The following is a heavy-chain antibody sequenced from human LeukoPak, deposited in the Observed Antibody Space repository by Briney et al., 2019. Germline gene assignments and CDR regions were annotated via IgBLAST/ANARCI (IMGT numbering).Heavy chain of an antibody. J-gene: IGHJ4*02. CDR2: IYLSGRT. CDR3: ARTGSTVTMLYPFDH. D-gene: IGHD4-17*01. CDR1: GGSISSGSYS. Sequence: SQTLSLTCAVSGGSISSGSYSWSWIRQPPGKGLEWIGYIYLSGRTYYNPSLKTRVTISVDRSKNQFSLRLSSVTAADTAVYYCARTGSTVTMLYPFDHWGQGTLVTVSS. V-gene: IGHV4-30-2*02.